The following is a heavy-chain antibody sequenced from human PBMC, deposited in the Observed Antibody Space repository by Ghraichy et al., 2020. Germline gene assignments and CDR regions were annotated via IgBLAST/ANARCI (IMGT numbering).Heavy chain of an antibody. Sequence: SETLSLTCSVSGGSISSSNYYWGWIRQPPGRGLDWIGSIHHSGSTYYNPSLKSRVTISVDKSKNQFSLKLNSVTAADTAVYYCAGSFAVIRYFDLWRRGTLVAVSS. J-gene: IGHJ2*01. CDR2: IHHSGST. CDR1: GGSISSSNYY. D-gene: IGHD4-23*01. V-gene: IGHV4-39*01. CDR3: AGSFAVIRYFDL.